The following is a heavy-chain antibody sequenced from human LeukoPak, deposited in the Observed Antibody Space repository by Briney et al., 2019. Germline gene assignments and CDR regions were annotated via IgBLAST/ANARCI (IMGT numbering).Heavy chain of an antibody. Sequence: PGESLKISCKGSGYSFSSYWIVWVRQMPGKGLEWMGIIYPGDSDTRYSPSFQGQVTISADKSISTAYLQWSSLKASDTAMYYCARRRGSSWAIFDYWGQGTLVTVSS. CDR2: IYPGDSDT. D-gene: IGHD6-13*01. CDR3: ARRRGSSWAIFDY. V-gene: IGHV5-51*01. J-gene: IGHJ4*02. CDR1: GYSFSSYW.